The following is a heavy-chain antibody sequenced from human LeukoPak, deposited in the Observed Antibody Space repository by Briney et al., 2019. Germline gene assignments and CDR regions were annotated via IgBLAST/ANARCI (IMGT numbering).Heavy chain of an antibody. V-gene: IGHV4-59*01. CDR2: IYYGGGT. J-gene: IGHJ5*01. CDR3: GRERGDYDSDNWFDS. D-gene: IGHD4-17*01. Sequence: PSETLSLTCTVSGASIGSYFWSWIRQPPGKGLEWIGYIYYGGGTNYNPSFESRITISVDTSKNRISLNLTSVTASDTAIYYCGRERGDYDSDNWFDSWGQGTLVTVSS. CDR1: GASIGSYF.